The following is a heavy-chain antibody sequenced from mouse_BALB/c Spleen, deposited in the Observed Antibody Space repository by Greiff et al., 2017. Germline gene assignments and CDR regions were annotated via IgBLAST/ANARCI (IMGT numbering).Heavy chain of an antibody. J-gene: IGHJ4*01. CDR2: INPYNDGT. Sequence: VQLQQSGPELVKPGASVKMSCKASGYTFTSYVMHWVKQKPGQGLEWIGYINPYNDGTKYNEKFKGKATLTSDKSSSTAYMELSSLTSEDSAVYYCARGYGNDAMDYWGQGTSVTVSS. CDR3: ARGYGNDAMDY. CDR1: GYTFTSYV. D-gene: IGHD2-10*02. V-gene: IGHV1-14*01.